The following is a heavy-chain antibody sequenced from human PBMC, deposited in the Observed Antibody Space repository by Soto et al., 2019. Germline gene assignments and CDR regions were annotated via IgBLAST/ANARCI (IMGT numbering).Heavy chain of an antibody. V-gene: IGHV5-51*01. D-gene: IGHD2-21*01. CDR2: ISPVNYDT. J-gene: IGHJ5*02. Sequence: DVQLVQSGAEEKKPVESLKISCKASGYTFTSYWIAWVRQMPGKGLEWMGIISPVNYDTRYRPYFPGQVASSADKCITTVYLQWTSLKASDTAMYYCARQTLEVVAIPTMYWFDPWGQGTLVTVSS. CDR1: GYTFTSYW. CDR3: ARQTLEVVAIPTMYWFDP.